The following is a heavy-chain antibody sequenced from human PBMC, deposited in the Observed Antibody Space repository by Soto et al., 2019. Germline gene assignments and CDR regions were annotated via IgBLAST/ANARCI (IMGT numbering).Heavy chain of an antibody. CDR2: ISGSGGST. CDR1: GFTFSSYA. CDR3: AKDTVIVGILSWNDYYYGMDV. V-gene: IGHV3-23*01. D-gene: IGHD1-1*01. Sequence: GGSLRLSCAASGFTFSSYAMSWVRQAPGKGLEWVSAISGSGGSTYYADSVKGRFTISRDNSKNTLYLQMNSLRAEDTAVYYCAKDTVIVGILSWNDYYYGMDVWGQGTTVTVSS. J-gene: IGHJ6*02.